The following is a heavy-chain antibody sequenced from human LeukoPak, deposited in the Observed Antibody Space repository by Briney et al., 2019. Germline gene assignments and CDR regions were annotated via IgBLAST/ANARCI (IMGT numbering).Heavy chain of an antibody. CDR3: AREKTAYYYGSGYYFDY. J-gene: IGHJ4*02. V-gene: IGHV1-3*01. Sequence: ASVKVSCMASGYTFTSYAMHWVRQAPGQRLEWMGWINAGNGNTKYSQKFQGRVTITRDTSASTAYMELSSLRSEDTAVYYCAREKTAYYYGSGYYFDYWGQGTLVTVSS. D-gene: IGHD3-10*01. CDR2: INAGNGNT. CDR1: GYTFTSYA.